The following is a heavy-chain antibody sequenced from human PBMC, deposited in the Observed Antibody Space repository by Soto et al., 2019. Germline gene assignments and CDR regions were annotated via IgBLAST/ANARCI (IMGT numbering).Heavy chain of an antibody. CDR1: GFSLSTSGVG. D-gene: IGHD6-19*01. V-gene: IGHV2-5*02. CDR2: IYWDDDK. J-gene: IGHJ4*02. CDR3: ALISSGWSPGHY. Sequence: QITLKESGPTLVKPTQTLTLTCTFSGFSLSTSGVGVGWIRQPPGKALEWLALIYWDDDKRYSPSLKSRLIITKDTSKNQVVLTMTNMDPVDTAKYYCALISSGWSPGHYWGQGSLVTVSS.